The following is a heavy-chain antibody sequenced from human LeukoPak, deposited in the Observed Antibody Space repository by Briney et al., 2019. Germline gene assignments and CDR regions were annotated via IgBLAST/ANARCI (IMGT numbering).Heavy chain of an antibody. J-gene: IGHJ3*02. D-gene: IGHD3-16*02. CDR3: ARDSQYRVFDI. V-gene: IGHV3-13*04. CDR1: GFTLSSYD. CDR2: IGLAGDT. Sequence: AGGSLRLSCAVAGFTLSSYDMHWVRQVTGKGLEWVSGIGLAGDTYYLGSVKGRFTISRENAKNSLYLQMNSLRAGDTAVYYCARDSQYRVFDIWGQGTMVSVSS.